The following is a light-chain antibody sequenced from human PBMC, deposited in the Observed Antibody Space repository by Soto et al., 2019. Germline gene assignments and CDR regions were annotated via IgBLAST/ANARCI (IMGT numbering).Light chain of an antibody. Sequence: QSVLTQPPSASGSPGQSVTISCTGTSSDVGAYNYVSWYQQHPGKAPKLMIYAVDKRPSGVPDRFSGSKSGNTASLTVTGLQSMEEADNYRSSDAADICHYIFGTGTKVIVL. J-gene: IGLJ1*01. CDR2: AVD. CDR1: SSDVGAYNY. V-gene: IGLV2-8*01. CDR3: SSDAADICHYI.